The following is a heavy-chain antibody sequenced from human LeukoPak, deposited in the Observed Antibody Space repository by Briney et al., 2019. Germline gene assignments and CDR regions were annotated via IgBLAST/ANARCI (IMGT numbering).Heavy chain of an antibody. D-gene: IGHD5-24*01. CDR3: ARGRDDYNFAY. J-gene: IGHJ4*02. CDR2: INHSGST. Sequence: SETLSLTCAVYSGSFSGFHWTWIRQPPGKGLEWIGEINHSGSTNYNPSLRSRVTISVDTSKNQFSLKLFSVTAADTAVYYCARGRDDYNFAYWGQGTLVTVSS. V-gene: IGHV4-34*01. CDR1: SGSFSGFH.